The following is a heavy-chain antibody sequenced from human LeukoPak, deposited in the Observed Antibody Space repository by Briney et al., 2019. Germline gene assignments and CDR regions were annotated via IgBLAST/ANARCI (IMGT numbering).Heavy chain of an antibody. CDR1: GYTFIDYD. V-gene: IGHV1-2*02. D-gene: IGHD2-8*02. CDR2: INPNSGDT. CDR3: ARGGALTGGTWYFDY. Sequence: GASVKVSCKASGYTFIDYDIHWVRQAPGQGLEWMGWINPNSGDTHSPQKLQGRVTMTRDTYISTADMELSRLISDDTAVYYCARGGALTGGTWYFDYWGQGTLVTVSS. J-gene: IGHJ4*02.